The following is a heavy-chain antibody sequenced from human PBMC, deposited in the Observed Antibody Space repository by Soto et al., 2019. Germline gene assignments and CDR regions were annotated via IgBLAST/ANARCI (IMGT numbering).Heavy chain of an antibody. Sequence: QVQLQESGPGLVKPSQTLSLTCTVSGGSISSGDYYWSWIRQPPGQCLEWIGYIYYSGSTYSNPSHKIRVTISVDTSMNLSSVKLSSATAACTAVCYWASRRSSLSFDYWGQGTLVTVAS. D-gene: IGHD3-10*01. V-gene: IGHV4-30-4*01. J-gene: IGHJ4*02. CDR3: ASRRSSLSFDY. CDR1: GGSISSGDYY. CDR2: IYYSGST.